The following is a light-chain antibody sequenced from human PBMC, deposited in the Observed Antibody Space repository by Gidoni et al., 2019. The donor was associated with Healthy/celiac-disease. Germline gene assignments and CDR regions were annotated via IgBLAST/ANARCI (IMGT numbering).Light chain of an antibody. CDR1: QSISSC. V-gene: IGKV1-5*03. CDR3: QQYYSYFLT. CDR2: KAS. J-gene: IGKJ4*01. Sequence: DIQMTQSPSTLSASVGDIVTITCRASQSISSCLAWYQQTPGKAPKLLIYKASSLESGVPSRFSGSGSWTEFTLTISSLQPDDFATYYCQQYYSYFLTFGGGTKLEIK.